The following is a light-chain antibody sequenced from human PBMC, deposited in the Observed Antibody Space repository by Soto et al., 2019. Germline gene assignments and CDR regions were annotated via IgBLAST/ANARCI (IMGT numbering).Light chain of an antibody. CDR3: QQYNSYSPWT. CDR2: KAS. Sequence: DLQMTQSPSTLSASVGDRATITCRASQSISSWLAWYQQKPGKAPKLLIYKASSLESGVPSRFSGSGSGTEFTLTISSLQPDDFATYYCQQYNSYSPWTFGQGTKVEIK. J-gene: IGKJ1*01. V-gene: IGKV1-5*03. CDR1: QSISSW.